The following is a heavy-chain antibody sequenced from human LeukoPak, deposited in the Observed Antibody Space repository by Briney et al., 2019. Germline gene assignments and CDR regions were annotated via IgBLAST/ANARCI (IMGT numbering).Heavy chain of an antibody. V-gene: IGHV1-69*05. J-gene: IGHJ6*03. D-gene: IGHD6-13*01. CDR1: GGDLSSYG. CDR2: IIPIFGTK. CDR3: ARDRIPAAPSYTDFYMDV. Sequence: SVKVSCKASGGDLSSYGISWVRLAPGQGLEWMGGIIPIFGTKNYAQRFQGRVTITTDESASAVYMELSSLRSEDTAVYYCARDRIPAAPSYTDFYMDVWGKRTTVTVSS.